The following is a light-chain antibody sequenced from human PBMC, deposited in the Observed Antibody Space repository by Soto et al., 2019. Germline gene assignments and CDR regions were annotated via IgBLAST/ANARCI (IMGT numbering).Light chain of an antibody. CDR3: QQSGRSAWT. Sequence: PQSAEDRSFSPWESATLSCRVSQSVSSNYLAWYQQKPGQAPRLLIYGVHSRATGIPDRFSGSGPGTDFNLTISTLDPEDSALSFCQQSGRSAWTYGQGTKVDI. CDR1: QSVSSNY. CDR2: GVH. V-gene: IGKV3-20*01. J-gene: IGKJ1*01.